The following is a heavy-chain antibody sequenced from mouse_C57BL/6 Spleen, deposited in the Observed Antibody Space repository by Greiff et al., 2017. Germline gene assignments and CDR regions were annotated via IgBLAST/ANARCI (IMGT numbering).Heavy chain of an antibody. J-gene: IGHJ3*01. CDR3: ARGSSGYPWFAY. Sequence: QVQLQQPGTELVKPGASVKLSCKASGYTFTSYWMHWVKQRPGQGLEWIGNINPSNGGTNYNEKFKSKATLTVDKSSSTAYMQLSSLTSEDSAVYECARGSSGYPWFAYWGQGTLVTVSA. D-gene: IGHD3-2*02. CDR2: INPSNGGT. CDR1: GYTFTSYW. V-gene: IGHV1-53*01.